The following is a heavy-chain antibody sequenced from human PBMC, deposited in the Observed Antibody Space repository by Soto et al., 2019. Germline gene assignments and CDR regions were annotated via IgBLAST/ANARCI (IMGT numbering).Heavy chain of an antibody. J-gene: IGHJ5*02. CDR2: IIPIFGTA. CDR3: ARDSSGRGWFDP. V-gene: IGHV1-69*13. Sequence: VASVKVSCKASGGTFSSYAISWVRQAPGQGLEWMGGIIPIFGTANYAQKFQGRVTITADESTSTAYMELSSLRSEDTAVYYCARDSSGRGWFDPWGQGTLVTVSS. D-gene: IGHD6-19*01. CDR1: GGTFSSYA.